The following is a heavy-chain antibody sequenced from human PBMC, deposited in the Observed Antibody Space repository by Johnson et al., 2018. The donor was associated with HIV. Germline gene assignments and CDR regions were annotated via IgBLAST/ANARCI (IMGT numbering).Heavy chain of an antibody. CDR2: ISYDGSNK. V-gene: IGHV3-30-3*01. D-gene: IGHD3-10*01. CDR3: ARDSGKWSGVRFAFDI. J-gene: IGHJ3*02. Sequence: QVQLVESGGGVVQPGRSLRLYCAASGFTFTNYAMYWVRQAPGKGLEWVALISYDGSNKYYADSVKGRFTISRDNSKNTLYLQMSSLRAEDTAIYYCARDSGKWSGVRFAFDIWGHGTMVTVSS. CDR1: GFTFTNYA.